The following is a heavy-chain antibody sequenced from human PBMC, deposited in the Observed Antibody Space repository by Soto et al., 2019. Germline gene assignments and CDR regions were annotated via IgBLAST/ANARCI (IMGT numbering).Heavy chain of an antibody. J-gene: IGHJ6*01. D-gene: IGHD2-15*01. CDR3: ARADQYCIGGSCYSYYGMDV. Sequence: QVQLVQSGAEVKKPGSSVKVSCKASGGTFSSYAISWVRQAPGQGLEWMGGIIPILGTANYAQKSQGRVAITADESTSTAYMEVSSLRSEDTAVYYCARADQYCIGGSCYSYYGMDVWGQGTTVTVSS. CDR1: GGTFSSYA. CDR2: IIPILGTA. V-gene: IGHV1-69*01.